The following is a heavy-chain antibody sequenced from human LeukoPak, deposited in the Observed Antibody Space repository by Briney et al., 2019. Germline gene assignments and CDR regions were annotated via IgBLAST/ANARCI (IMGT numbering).Heavy chain of an antibody. J-gene: IGHJ3*02. CDR1: GGTFSSYA. CDR2: IIPIFGTA. V-gene: IGHV1-69*13. D-gene: IGHD3-16*01. CDR3: ARDGGFSTYGDAFDI. Sequence: EASVKVSCKASGGTFSSYAISWVRQAPGQGLEWMGGIIPIFGTANYAQKFQGRVTITADESTSTAYMELSSLRSEDTAVYYCARDGGFSTYGDAFDIWGQGTMVTVSS.